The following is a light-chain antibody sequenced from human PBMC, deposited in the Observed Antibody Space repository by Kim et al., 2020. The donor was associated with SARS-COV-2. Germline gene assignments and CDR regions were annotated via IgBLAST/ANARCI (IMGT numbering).Light chain of an antibody. J-gene: IGKJ4*01. Sequence: ASVGDRVTITCRASQSISSYLNWYQQKPGKAPKLLIYAASSLQSGVPSRFSGSGSGTEFTLTISSLQPEDFATYYCQQSYSTPLTFGGGTKVEIK. CDR2: AAS. CDR3: QQSYSTPLT. CDR1: QSISSY. V-gene: IGKV1-39*01.